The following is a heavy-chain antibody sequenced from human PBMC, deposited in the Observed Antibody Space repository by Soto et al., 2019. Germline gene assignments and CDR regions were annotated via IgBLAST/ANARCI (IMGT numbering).Heavy chain of an antibody. CDR1: GYSISSGYY. CDR3: VRDGTKTLRDWFDP. CDR2: IYQSGSI. V-gene: IGHV4-38-2*01. D-gene: IGHD1-1*01. J-gene: IGHJ5*02. Sequence: PPETLSLTCAVSGYSISSGYYWGWIRQPPGKGLEWIGSIYQSGSIYYNPSLKSRVTISIDTSKNQFSLKLRSVTAADTAVYYCVRDGTKTLRDWFDPWGQGISVTVSS.